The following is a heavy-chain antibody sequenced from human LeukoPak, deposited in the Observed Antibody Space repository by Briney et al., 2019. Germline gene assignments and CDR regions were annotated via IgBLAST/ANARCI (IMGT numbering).Heavy chain of an antibody. D-gene: IGHD6-19*01. CDR1: GFIFDNYA. V-gene: IGHV3-43*02. Sequence: GGSLRPSCAAPGFIFDNYAIHWVRQAPGKGLEWVSLISGDGGSTFYADSVRGRFTISRDNTRKSLSLQMSSLRSEDTALYYCARESETSGWYDYWGQGTLVTVSS. CDR3: ARESETSGWYDY. J-gene: IGHJ4*02. CDR2: ISGDGGST.